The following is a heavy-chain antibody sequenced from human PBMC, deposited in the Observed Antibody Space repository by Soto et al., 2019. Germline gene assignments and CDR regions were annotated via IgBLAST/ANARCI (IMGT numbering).Heavy chain of an antibody. CDR3: ARYSGYEGLFEP. CDR2: IYHSGST. D-gene: IGHD5-12*01. CDR1: GGSISSSHW. J-gene: IGHJ5*02. Sequence: QVQLQESGPGLVKPSGTLSLSCTVSGGSISSSHWWSWVRQPPGKGLEWIGEIYHSGSTNYNPSLQSRVTVSVDKSKNQFSLQLNSVTAADTAVYYCARYSGYEGLFEPWGQGTLVTVSS. V-gene: IGHV4-4*02.